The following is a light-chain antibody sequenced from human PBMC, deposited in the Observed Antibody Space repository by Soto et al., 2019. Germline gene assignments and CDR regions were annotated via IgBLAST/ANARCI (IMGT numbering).Light chain of an antibody. Sequence: DMEMTQSPSTLSASVGDTVTITCRASQTISRWVAWYQQKPGKAPRLLIYTASTLQSGVPSRFSGSGSETDFTLTISSLQPEDLATYYCQQTYTTLFTFGPGTKVDI. J-gene: IGKJ3*01. V-gene: IGKV1-39*01. CDR1: QTISRW. CDR3: QQTYTTLFT. CDR2: TAS.